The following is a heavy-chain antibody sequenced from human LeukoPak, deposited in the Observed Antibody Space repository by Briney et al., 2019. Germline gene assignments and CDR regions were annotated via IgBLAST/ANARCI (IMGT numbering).Heavy chain of an antibody. CDR1: GFTFSSYA. D-gene: IGHD1-26*01. Sequence: GGSLRLSCVASGFTFSSYAMSWVRQAPGKGLEWVSAISGSGGTKFYADSVKGRFTISRDNSKNTLYLQMNSLRAEDTAVYYCAKGRSGSPGRYFDYWGQGTLVTVSS. V-gene: IGHV3-23*01. CDR3: AKGRSGSPGRYFDY. CDR2: ISGSGGTK. J-gene: IGHJ4*02.